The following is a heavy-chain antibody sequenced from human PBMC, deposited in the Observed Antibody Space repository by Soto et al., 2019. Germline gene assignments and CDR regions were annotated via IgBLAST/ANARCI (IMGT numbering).Heavy chain of an antibody. V-gene: IGHV3-23*01. CDR2: ISAST. Sequence: EMHLLESGGGLVQAGGSLRLSCAASGFTVSSYALNWVRQAPGKGLEWVSGISASTYYADSVKGRFTISRDTSKNTLXXXXXXXXXXXXXXXXXXXXXXXXXXYXLDYWGQGTLVTVSS. CDR1: GFTVSSYA. CDR3: XXXXXXXXXYXLDY. J-gene: IGHJ4*02.